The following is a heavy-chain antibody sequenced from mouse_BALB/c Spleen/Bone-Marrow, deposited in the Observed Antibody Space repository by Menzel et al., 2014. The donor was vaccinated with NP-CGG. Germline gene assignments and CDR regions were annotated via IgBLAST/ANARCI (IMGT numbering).Heavy chain of an antibody. J-gene: IGHJ4*01. Sequence: VQLQQSGPDLAKPGASVKISCKASGYSFTGYYMHWVKQSHGKSLEWIGRVNPNNGGTSYNQKFKGKAILTVDKSSSTAYMELRSLTSEDSAVYYCARGPTTVVAYYYAMDYWGQGTSVTVSS. V-gene: IGHV1-26*01. D-gene: IGHD1-1*01. CDR1: GYSFTGYY. CDR3: ARGPTTVVAYYYAMDY. CDR2: VNPNNGGT.